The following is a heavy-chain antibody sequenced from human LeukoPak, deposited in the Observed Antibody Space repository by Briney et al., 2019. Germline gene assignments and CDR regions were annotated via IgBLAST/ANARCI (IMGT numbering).Heavy chain of an antibody. V-gene: IGHV4-59*01. D-gene: IGHD1-26*01. CDR3: ARDGGRSAFDY. CDR1: GGSISSYY. Sequence: PSETLSLTCTVSGGSISSYYWSWIRQPPGKGLEWIGYIYYSGSTNYNPSLKSRATISVDTSKNQFSLKLSSVTAADTAVYYCARDGGRSAFDYWGQGTLVTVSS. J-gene: IGHJ4*02. CDR2: IYYSGST.